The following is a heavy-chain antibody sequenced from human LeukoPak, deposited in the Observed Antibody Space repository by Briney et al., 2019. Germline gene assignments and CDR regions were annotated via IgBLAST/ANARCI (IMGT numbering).Heavy chain of an antibody. J-gene: IGHJ4*02. D-gene: IGHD1-26*01. CDR2: ISSSSSYK. V-gene: IGHV3-21*01. CDR3: ARDAGVGSYLY. Sequence: GGSLRLSCAASGFTFSSYSMNWVRQAPGKGLEWVSSISSSSSYKYYADSVKGRFTISRDNAKNSLYLQMNSLRAEDTAVYYCARDAGVGSYLYWGQGTLVTVSS. CDR1: GFTFSSYS.